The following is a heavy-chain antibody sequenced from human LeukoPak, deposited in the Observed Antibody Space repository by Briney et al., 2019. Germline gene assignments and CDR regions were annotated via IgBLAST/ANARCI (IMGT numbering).Heavy chain of an antibody. CDR3: ARDQETGYS. V-gene: IGHV3-7*03. J-gene: IGHJ4*02. D-gene: IGHD3-9*01. Sequence: GGSLRLSCAASEFTFSSYWMSWVRQAPGKGLEWVANIKQDGSEKYYVDSVKGRFTISRDNAKNSLYLQMNSLRAEDTAVYYCARDQETGYSWGQGTLVTVSS. CDR1: EFTFSSYW. CDR2: IKQDGSEK.